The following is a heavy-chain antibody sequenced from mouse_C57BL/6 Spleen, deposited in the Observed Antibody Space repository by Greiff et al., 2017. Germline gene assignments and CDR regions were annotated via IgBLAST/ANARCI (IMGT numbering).Heavy chain of an antibody. V-gene: IGHV14-4*01. D-gene: IGHD1-1*01. Sequence: VQLQQSGAELVRPGASVKLSCTASGFNIKDDYMHWVKQRPEQGLEWIGWIDPENGDTEYASKFQGKATITADTSSNTAYLQLSSLTSEDTAVDYCTTLYGSSYPGFAYWGQGTLVTVSA. J-gene: IGHJ3*01. CDR3: TTLYGSSYPGFAY. CDR1: GFNIKDDY. CDR2: IDPENGDT.